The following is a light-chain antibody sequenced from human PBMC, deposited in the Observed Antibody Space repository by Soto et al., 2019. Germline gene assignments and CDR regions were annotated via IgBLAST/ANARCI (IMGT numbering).Light chain of an antibody. J-gene: IGKJ1*01. Sequence: EIVMTQSPATLSVSPGERATLSCRASQSVSSNLAWYQQKPGQAPRLLIYGASTRATGIPARFSGRGSGTEFTLTISSLQSEDFAVYYCQQYNNWPPRAWTFGQGTKVEMK. CDR1: QSVSSN. CDR3: QQYNNWPPRAWT. CDR2: GAS. V-gene: IGKV3-15*01.